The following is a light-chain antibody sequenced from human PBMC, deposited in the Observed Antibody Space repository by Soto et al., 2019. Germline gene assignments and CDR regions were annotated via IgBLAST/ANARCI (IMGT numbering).Light chain of an antibody. Sequence: EIVLTQSPGTLSLSQGERATLSCRASQSASSSYLAWYQQKPGQAPRLLIYGAFSRATGIPDRFSGSGSGTGFTFTISRLEPEDFAVYYCQEYSSSPGSLGKLTKVEIK. CDR3: QEYSSSPGS. V-gene: IGKV3-20*01. CDR1: QSASSSY. CDR2: GAF. J-gene: IGKJ1*01.